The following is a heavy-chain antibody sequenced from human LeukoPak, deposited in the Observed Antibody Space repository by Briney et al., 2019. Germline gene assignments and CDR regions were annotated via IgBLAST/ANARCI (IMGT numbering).Heavy chain of an antibody. CDR2: INSDGSST. CDR3: ARAIAVAGPKTGDY. V-gene: IGHV3-74*01. J-gene: IGHJ4*02. D-gene: IGHD6-19*01. CDR1: GFAFSSYW. Sequence: PGGSLRLSCAASGFAFSSYWMHWVRQAPGKGLVWVSRINSDGSSTSYADSVKGRFTISRDNSKNTLYLQMNSLRAEDTAVYYCARAIAVAGPKTGDYWGQGTLVTVSS.